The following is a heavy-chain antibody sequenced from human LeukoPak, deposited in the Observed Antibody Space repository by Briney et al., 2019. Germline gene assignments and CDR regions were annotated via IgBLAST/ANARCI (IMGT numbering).Heavy chain of an antibody. Sequence: GGSQRLSCAASGFTFSSYAMSWVRQAPGKGLEWVSYTSSSGSTIYYADSVKGRFTISRDHANNSLFLQMNSLRAEDTAVYYCARERFLEWAANYYYMDVWGKGTTVTVSS. J-gene: IGHJ6*03. V-gene: IGHV3-48*04. D-gene: IGHD3-3*01. CDR3: ARERFLEWAANYYYMDV. CDR1: GFTFSSYA. CDR2: TSSSGSTI.